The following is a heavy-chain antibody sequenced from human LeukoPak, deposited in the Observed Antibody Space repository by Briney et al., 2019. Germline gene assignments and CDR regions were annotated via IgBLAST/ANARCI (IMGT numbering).Heavy chain of an antibody. V-gene: IGHV3-30*03. CDR2: ISYDGSNK. Sequence: PGGSLRLSCAASGFTFSSYGMHWVRQAPGKGLEWVAVISYDGSNKYYADSVKGRFTISRDNSKNTLYLQMNSLRAEDTAVYYCARDSGKGIAVAGTGDWGQGTLVTVSS. CDR1: GFTFSSYG. J-gene: IGHJ4*02. D-gene: IGHD6-19*01. CDR3: ARDSGKGIAVAGTGD.